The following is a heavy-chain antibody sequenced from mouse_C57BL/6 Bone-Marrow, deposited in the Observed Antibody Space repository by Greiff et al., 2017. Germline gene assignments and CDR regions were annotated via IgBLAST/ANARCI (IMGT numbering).Heavy chain of an antibody. Sequence: VQLQQSGAELVKPGASVKLSCKASGYTFTSYWMQWVKQRPGQGLEWIGEIDPSDSYTNYNQKFKGKATLTVDTSSSTAYMQLSSLTSEDSAVYYCASVGGNDYAMDYWGQGTSVTVSS. CDR3: ASVGGNDYAMDY. D-gene: IGHD2-1*01. CDR2: IDPSDSYT. V-gene: IGHV1-50*01. CDR1: GYTFTSYW. J-gene: IGHJ4*01.